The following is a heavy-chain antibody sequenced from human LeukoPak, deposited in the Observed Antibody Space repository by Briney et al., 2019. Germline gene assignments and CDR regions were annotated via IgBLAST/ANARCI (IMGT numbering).Heavy chain of an antibody. CDR1: GYRFTDYW. D-gene: IGHD1-26*01. CDR2: IYPGGSDS. J-gene: IGHJ3*02. Sequence: GESLKISCKGSGYRFTDYWIAWVRQMPGKGLEWMGIIYPGGSDSRYSPSFQGQVTFSADKSISTAYLQWSSLKASDTAMYYCARSKWELLNPAFDIWGQGTMVTVSS. V-gene: IGHV5-51*01. CDR3: ARSKWELLNPAFDI.